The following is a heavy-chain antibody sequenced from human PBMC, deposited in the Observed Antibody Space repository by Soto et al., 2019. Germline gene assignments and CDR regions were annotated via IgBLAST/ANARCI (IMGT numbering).Heavy chain of an antibody. CDR3: ARGRGDFQS. Sequence: SETLSLTCAVYGGSFSCYYWSWIRQPPGKGLEWIGEINHSGSTNYNPSLKSRVTISVDTSKNQFSLKMSSVTAADTAVYYRARGRGDFQSWGQGTLVTVSS. J-gene: IGHJ4*02. V-gene: IGHV4-34*01. CDR1: GGSFSCYY. D-gene: IGHD3-16*01. CDR2: INHSGST.